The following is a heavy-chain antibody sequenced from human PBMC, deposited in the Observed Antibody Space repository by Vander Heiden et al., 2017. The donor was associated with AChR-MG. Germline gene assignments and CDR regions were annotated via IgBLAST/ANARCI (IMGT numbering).Heavy chain of an antibody. Sequence: EVQLVESGGGLVQPGRSLRLSCAASGFTFDDYAMHWVRQAPGKGLEWVSGISWNSGSIGYADSVKGRFTISRDNAKNSLYLQMNSLRAEDTALYYCAKDMGFGGVIVTFDYWGQGTLVTVSS. J-gene: IGHJ4*02. CDR2: ISWNSGSI. CDR3: AKDMGFGGVIVTFDY. V-gene: IGHV3-9*01. CDR1: GFTFDDYA. D-gene: IGHD3-16*02.